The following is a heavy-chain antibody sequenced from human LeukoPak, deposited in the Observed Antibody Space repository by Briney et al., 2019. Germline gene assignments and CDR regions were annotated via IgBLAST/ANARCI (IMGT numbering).Heavy chain of an antibody. V-gene: IGHV1-2*02. CDR2: INPNSGGT. D-gene: IGHD2-15*01. CDR3: VRDLGYHSDVGH. CDR1: GYTFTGYY. J-gene: IGHJ1*01. Sequence: ASVKVSCKASGYTFTGYYMHWVRQATGQGLEWMGWINPNSGGTNYAQKFQGRVTMTRDTSISTAYMELSRLRSDDTAVYYCVRDLGYHSDVGHWGQGTLVTVSP.